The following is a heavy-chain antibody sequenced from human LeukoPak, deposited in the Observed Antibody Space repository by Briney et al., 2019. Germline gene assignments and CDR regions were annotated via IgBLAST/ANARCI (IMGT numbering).Heavy chain of an antibody. Sequence: PGGSLRLSCAAPGFTFSSYWMHWVRQAPGKGLVWVSRINTDGSSTSYADSVKGRFTISRDNAKNTLYLQMNSLRAEDTAVYYCARPFLDFWSGYLEDWGQGTLVTVSS. CDR2: INTDGSST. CDR3: ARPFLDFWSGYLED. V-gene: IGHV3-74*01. J-gene: IGHJ4*02. CDR1: GFTFSSYW. D-gene: IGHD3-3*01.